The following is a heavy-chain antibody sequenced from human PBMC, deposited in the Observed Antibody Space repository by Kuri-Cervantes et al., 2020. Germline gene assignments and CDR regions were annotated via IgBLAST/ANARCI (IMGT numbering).Heavy chain of an antibody. Sequence: SETLSLTCAVYGGSFSDSYWSWIRQPPGKGLEWIGEINHSGSTNYNRSLKSRVTISVDTSNNQFSLKLTSVIAADTAVYYCGKSGGSRYVDYFDYWGQGTLVTVSS. D-gene: IGHD2-15*01. CDR1: GGSFSDSY. V-gene: IGHV4-34*01. CDR2: INHSGST. J-gene: IGHJ4*02. CDR3: GKSGGSRYVDYFDY.